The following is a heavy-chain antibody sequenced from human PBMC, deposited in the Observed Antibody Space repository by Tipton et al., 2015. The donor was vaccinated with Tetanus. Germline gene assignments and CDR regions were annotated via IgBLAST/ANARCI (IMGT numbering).Heavy chain of an antibody. J-gene: IGHJ6*02. Sequence: PGLVKPSENLSLSCTVSGGSTRDFYWSWIRQPAGERLEWIGRFYYGGSTIYNPSLKSRVTISVDTSQKQISLKVNSVTAADTAVYYCARDRGVRGGYYYYHGMDVWGQGTTVSVSS. CDR2: FYYGGST. CDR3: ARDRGVRGGYYYYHGMDV. D-gene: IGHD3-10*01. CDR1: GGSTRDFY. V-gene: IGHV4-4*07.